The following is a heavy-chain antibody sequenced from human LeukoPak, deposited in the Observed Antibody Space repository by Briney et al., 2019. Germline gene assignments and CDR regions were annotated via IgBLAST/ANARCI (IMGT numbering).Heavy chain of an antibody. J-gene: IGHJ4*02. CDR1: GYTFTGYY. CDR3: ARDFSGNEVGAPPLFGY. D-gene: IGHD1-26*01. CDR2: INPNSGGT. V-gene: IGHV1-2*02. Sequence: GASVKVSCKASGYTFTGYYMHWVRQAPGQGLEWMGWINPNSGGTNYAQKFQGRVTMTRDTSISTAYMELSRLRSDDTAVYYCARDFSGNEVGAPPLFGYWGQGTLVTVSS.